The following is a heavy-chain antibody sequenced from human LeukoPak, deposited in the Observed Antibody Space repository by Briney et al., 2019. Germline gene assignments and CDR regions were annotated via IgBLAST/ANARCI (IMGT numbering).Heavy chain of an antibody. J-gene: IGHJ4*02. Sequence: PSQTLSLTCTVSGGSISSGGYYWSWIRQPPGKGLEWIGYIYHSGSTYYNPSLKSRVTISVDRSKNQFSLKLSSVTAADTAVYYCARDGSVRRGDLDYWGQGTLITVSS. D-gene: IGHD3-10*01. CDR3: ARDGSVRRGDLDY. CDR1: GGSISSGGYY. V-gene: IGHV4-30-2*01. CDR2: IYHSGST.